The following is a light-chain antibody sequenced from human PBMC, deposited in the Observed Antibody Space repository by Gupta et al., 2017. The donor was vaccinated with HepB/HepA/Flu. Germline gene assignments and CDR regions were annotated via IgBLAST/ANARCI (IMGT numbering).Light chain of an antibody. V-gene: IGLV1-36*01. J-gene: IGLJ3*02. CDR1: WSNIGDNT. Sequence: QSVVTQPPSVSEAPRQRVTISCSGSWSNIGDNTVNWYQQLPGKAPKLLIYDDDLLPSGVPDRFSGSKSGTSASLNITGLQSGDEADYYWEAWDDSLTGRVFGGGTKLTVL. CDR3: EAWDDSLTGRV. CDR2: DDD.